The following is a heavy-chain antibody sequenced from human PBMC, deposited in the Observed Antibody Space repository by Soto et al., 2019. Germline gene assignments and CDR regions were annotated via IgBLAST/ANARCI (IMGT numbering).Heavy chain of an antibody. D-gene: IGHD1-26*01. J-gene: IGHJ6*02. V-gene: IGHV3-15*01. CDR2: IKSKTDGGTT. CDR3: TTDHYPHRLPGYYGMDV. Sequence: GGSLRLSCAASGFTFSNAWMSWVRQAPGKGLEWVGRIKSKTDGGTTDYAAPVKGRFTISRDDSKNTLYLQMNSLKTEDTAVYYCTTDHYPHRLPGYYGMDVWGQGTTVTVSS. CDR1: GFTFSNAW.